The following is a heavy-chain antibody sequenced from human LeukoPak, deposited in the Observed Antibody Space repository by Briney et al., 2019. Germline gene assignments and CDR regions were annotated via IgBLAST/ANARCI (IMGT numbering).Heavy chain of an antibody. CDR1: GGYISSSSYY. CDR2: IYYSGST. D-gene: IGHD3-16*01. J-gene: IGHJ4*02. CDR3: ARSEINDYFKY. V-gene: IGHV4-39*07. Sequence: SETLSLTCTVSGGYISSSSYYWGWIRQPPGKGLEWIGSIYYSGSTYYNPSLKSRVTISVDTSKNRFSLKLTSVSAADTAVYYCARSEINDYFKYWGPGILVTVST.